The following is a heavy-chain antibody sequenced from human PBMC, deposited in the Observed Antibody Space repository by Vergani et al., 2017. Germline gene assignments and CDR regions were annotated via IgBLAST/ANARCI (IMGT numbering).Heavy chain of an antibody. CDR2: IRYDGSSE. V-gene: IGHV3-30*02. D-gene: IGHD2/OR15-2a*01. CDR1: GFTLNTYG. CDR3: ANSVIAGNVGVAYFGMDV. J-gene: IGHJ6*02. Sequence: VQVVESGGGVVRPGGSLRLSCTLSGFTLNTYGIHWVRQAPGKGLEWVSFIRYDGSSEYYGDSVKGRFTISRDKSQNTVNLQMNSLRTEDTAVYFCANSVIAGNVGVAYFGMDVWGRGTTVTVSS.